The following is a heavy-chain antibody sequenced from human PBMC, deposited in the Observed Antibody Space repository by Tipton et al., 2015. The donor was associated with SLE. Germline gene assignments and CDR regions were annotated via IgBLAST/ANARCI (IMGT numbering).Heavy chain of an antibody. D-gene: IGHD6-19*01. V-gene: IGHV5-51*01. CDR1: GYSFTSYW. CDR3: ARVHTSGWRTDDAFDI. CDR2: IYPGDSET. Sequence: QLVQSGVEVKKPGESLKISCKGSGYSFTSYWIGWVRQMRGKGLEWMGIIYPGDSETIYSPSFQGRVTISADKSISTAYLQWSSLKASDPAMYYCARVHTSGWRTDDAFDIWGQGTTVTVSS. J-gene: IGHJ3*02.